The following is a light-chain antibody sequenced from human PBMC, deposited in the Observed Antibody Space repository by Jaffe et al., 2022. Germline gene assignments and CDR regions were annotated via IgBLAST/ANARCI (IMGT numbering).Light chain of an antibody. J-gene: IGLJ1*01. CDR1: SSDVGGYNY. V-gene: IGLV2-14*01. CDR3: RSYTSSSTYV. CDR2: EVS. Sequence: QSALTQPASVSGSPGQSITISCTGSSSDVGGYNYVSWYQQHPGKAPKLMIYEVSGRPSGVSDRFSGSKSGNTASLTISGLQAEDEADYYCRSYTSSSTYVFGTGTKVTVL.